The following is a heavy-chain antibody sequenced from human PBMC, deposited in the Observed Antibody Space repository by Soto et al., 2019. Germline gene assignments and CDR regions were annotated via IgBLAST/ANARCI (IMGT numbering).Heavy chain of an antibody. CDR2: IYYSGST. V-gene: IGHV4-39*01. CDR3: ARGLRDFWSGYSDY. Sequence: KPSETLSLTCTVSGGSISSSSYYWGWIRQPPGKGLEWIGSIYYSGSTYYNPSLKSRATISVDTSKNQFSLKLSSVTAADTAVYYCARGLRDFWSGYSDYWGQGTLVTVSS. CDR1: GGSISSSSYY. J-gene: IGHJ4*02. D-gene: IGHD3-3*01.